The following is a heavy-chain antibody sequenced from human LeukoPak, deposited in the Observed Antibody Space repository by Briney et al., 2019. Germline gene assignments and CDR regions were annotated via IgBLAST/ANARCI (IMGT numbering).Heavy chain of an antibody. J-gene: IGHJ4*02. CDR2: IHHSGST. Sequence: SETLSLTCNVSGDSVSSGSDYWSWNRQSPAKGLEWIGQIHHSGSTSNNPALKSRVTLSVDTSKNQFALRLNSVTAVDTAVYYCARFHIPMLRGLTPAFDYWGQGILVTVSS. V-gene: IGHV4-61*01. CDR3: ARFHIPMLRGLTPAFDY. CDR1: GDSVSSGSDY. D-gene: IGHD3-10*01.